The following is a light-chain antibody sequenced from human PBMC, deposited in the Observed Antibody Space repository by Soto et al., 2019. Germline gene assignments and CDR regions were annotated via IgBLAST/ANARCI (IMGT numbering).Light chain of an antibody. CDR2: AAS. V-gene: IGKV1-39*01. Sequence: DIQMTQSPSSLSASVGDRVTITCRASQSISSYLNWYQQKPGKAPKLLIYAASSLQSGVPSRFSGSGSGTDFTLTISSLQPEYFATYYCQQIYSTPPITFGQGTRLEIK. CDR3: QQIYSTPPIT. CDR1: QSISSY. J-gene: IGKJ5*01.